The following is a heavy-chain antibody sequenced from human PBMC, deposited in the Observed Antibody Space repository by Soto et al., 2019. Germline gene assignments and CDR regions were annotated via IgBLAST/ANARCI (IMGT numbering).Heavy chain of an antibody. CDR1: GDSIRRYY. CDR2: MWNSGST. CDR3: ARESGGLFGAFDP. Sequence: TSETLSLTCTVTGDSIRRYYWNWLRQPPGGGLEWIGYMWNSGSTKYTPSLVSRATISVDTSKNQFSLKLNSVTAADTAVYYCARESGGLFGAFDPWGQGTLVTVSS. D-gene: IGHD1-26*01. J-gene: IGHJ5*02. V-gene: IGHV4-59*01.